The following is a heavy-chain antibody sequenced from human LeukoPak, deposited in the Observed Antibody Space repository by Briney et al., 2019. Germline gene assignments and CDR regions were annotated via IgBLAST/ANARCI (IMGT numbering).Heavy chain of an antibody. Sequence: GGSLRLSCAASGFTFSDYYMSWIRQAPGKGLEWVSYISSSSSYTNYADSVKGRFTISRDNSKNTLYLQMNSLRVEDTAVYYCAREGVGATAFQNYFDYWGQGTLVTVSS. D-gene: IGHD1-26*01. V-gene: IGHV3-11*06. J-gene: IGHJ4*02. CDR2: ISSSSSYT. CDR3: AREGVGATAFQNYFDY. CDR1: GFTFSDYY.